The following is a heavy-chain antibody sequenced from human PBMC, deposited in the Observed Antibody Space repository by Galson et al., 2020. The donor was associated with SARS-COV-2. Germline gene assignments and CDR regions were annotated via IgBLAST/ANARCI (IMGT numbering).Heavy chain of an antibody. V-gene: IGHV1-18*01. D-gene: IGHD2-2*01. J-gene: IGHJ3*02. CDR3: ARRGSFVQLLSEAFDI. CDR1: GYTFTDYG. CDR2: ISAHNGNT. Sequence: ASVKVSCKASGYTFTDYGITWVRQAPGQGLQWVGWISAHNGNTIYAQNFQGRVTMTTDTSTSTAYMDLRSLTSDDTAVYYCARRGSFVQLLSEAFDIWGQGTMVTVSS.